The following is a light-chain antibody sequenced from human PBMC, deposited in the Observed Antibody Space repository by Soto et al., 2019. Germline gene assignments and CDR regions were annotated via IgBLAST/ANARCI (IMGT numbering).Light chain of an antibody. J-gene: IGLJ3*02. V-gene: IGLV2-14*01. Sequence: QSVLTQPASVSGSPGQSIAISCTGTSSDVGSYKYVSWYRQYPGKAPKLLIYEVNNRPSGVSNRFSGSKSGNTASLTISGLQAEDEGDYYFSTNTSRTSLRVFGGGTKLTVL. CDR2: EVN. CDR1: SSDVGSYKY. CDR3: STNTSRTSLRV.